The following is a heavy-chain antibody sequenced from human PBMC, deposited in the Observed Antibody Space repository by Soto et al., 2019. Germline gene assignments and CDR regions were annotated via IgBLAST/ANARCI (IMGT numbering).Heavy chain of an antibody. D-gene: IGHD6-19*01. CDR1: GLSITDSEMG. Sequence: QVTLKESGPVLVKPTETLTLRCTVSGLSITDSEMGVSWIRQPPGQPLEWLAHIDSSGEKSNTAFLKSRLAISKDTSKSQIVLTMTNMDPAATSTYKCARRHLAVAVSPWFDPWGQGIPVTVSS. V-gene: IGHV2-26*01. J-gene: IGHJ5*02. CDR2: IDSSGEK. CDR3: ARRHLAVAVSPWFDP.